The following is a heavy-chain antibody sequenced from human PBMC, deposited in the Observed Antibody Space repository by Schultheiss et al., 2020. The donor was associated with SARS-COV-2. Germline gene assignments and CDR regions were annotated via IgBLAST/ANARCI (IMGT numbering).Heavy chain of an antibody. V-gene: IGHV4-59*12. D-gene: IGHD3-10*01. CDR2: IYYSGST. Sequence: SETLSLTCAVYGGSFSGYYWSWIRQPPGKGLEWIGYIYYSGSTNYNPSLKSRVTISVDTSKNQFSLKLSSVTAADTAVYYCARDSGDRVRGVLSWFDPWGQGTLVTVSS. CDR1: GGSFSGYY. J-gene: IGHJ5*02. CDR3: ARDSGDRVRGVLSWFDP.